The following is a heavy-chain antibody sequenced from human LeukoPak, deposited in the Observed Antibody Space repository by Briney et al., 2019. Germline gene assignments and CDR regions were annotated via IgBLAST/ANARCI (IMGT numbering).Heavy chain of an antibody. J-gene: IGHJ3*02. CDR1: GYTLTELS. Sequence: ASVKVSCKVSGYTLTELSLHWVRQAPGKGLEWMGWINPNSGGTNYAQKFQGRVTMTRDTSISTAYMELSRLRSDDTAVYYCARTRGYYDSSGPRRIAFDIWGQGTMVTVSS. V-gene: IGHV1-2*02. CDR2: INPNSGGT. D-gene: IGHD3-22*01. CDR3: ARTRGYYDSSGPRRIAFDI.